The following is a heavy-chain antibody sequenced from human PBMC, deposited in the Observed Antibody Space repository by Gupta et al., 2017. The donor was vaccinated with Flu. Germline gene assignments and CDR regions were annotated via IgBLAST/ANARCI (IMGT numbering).Heavy chain of an antibody. D-gene: IGHD4-17*01. J-gene: IGHJ4*02. V-gene: IGHV4-34*01. CDR3: ARVGTVTTIAKQVKYYFDY. CDR2: INHSGST. Sequence: IGEINHSGSTNYNPSLKSRVTISVDTSKNQFSLKLSSVTAADTAVYYCARVGTVTTIAKQVKYYFDYWGQGTLVTVSS.